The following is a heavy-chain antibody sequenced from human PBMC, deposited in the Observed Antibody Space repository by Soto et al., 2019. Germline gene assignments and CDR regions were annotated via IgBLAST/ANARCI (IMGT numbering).Heavy chain of an antibody. V-gene: IGHV3-15*01. CDR2: IKSKTDGGTT. CDR3: TTDRSSSWHPFDY. D-gene: IGHD6-13*01. CDR1: GFTFSNAW. J-gene: IGHJ4*02. Sequence: EVQLVESGGGLVKPGGSLRLSCAASGFTFSNAWMSWVRQAPGKGLEWVGRIKSKTDGGTTDYAAPVKGRFTISRADSKNTLYLQMNSLKTEDPDVYYFTTDRSSSWHPFDYWGQGTLVTVSS.